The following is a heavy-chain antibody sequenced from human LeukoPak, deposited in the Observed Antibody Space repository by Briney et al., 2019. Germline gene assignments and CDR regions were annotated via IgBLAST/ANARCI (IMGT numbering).Heavy chain of an antibody. Sequence: GGSLRLSCTASGFTFGDYAMSWFRQAPGKGLEWVGFIRSKAYGGTTEYAASVKGRFTISRDDSKGIAYLQMNSLKTEDTAVYYCTRSGPIVVVTSPGDAFDIWGQGTMVTVSS. V-gene: IGHV3-49*03. D-gene: IGHD2-21*02. J-gene: IGHJ3*02. CDR2: IRSKAYGGTT. CDR1: GFTFGDYA. CDR3: TRSGPIVVVTSPGDAFDI.